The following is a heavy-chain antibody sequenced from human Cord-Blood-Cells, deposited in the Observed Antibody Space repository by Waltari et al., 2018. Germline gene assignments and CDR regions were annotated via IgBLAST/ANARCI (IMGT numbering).Heavy chain of an antibody. CDR3: ARASGSSGFDY. Sequence: QVQLVQSGAEVKKPGASVKVSCKASGYTFTSYAMHWVRQAPGQRLEWMGWINAGNGNTKDSQKFQGRVTITRDTAASTAYMELSSLRSEDTAVYYCARASGSSGFDYWGQGTLVTVSS. D-gene: IGHD3-10*01. CDR2: INAGNGNT. V-gene: IGHV1-3*01. J-gene: IGHJ4*02. CDR1: GYTFTSYA.